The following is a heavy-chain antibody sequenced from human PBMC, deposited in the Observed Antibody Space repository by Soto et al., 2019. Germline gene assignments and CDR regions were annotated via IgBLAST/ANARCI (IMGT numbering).Heavy chain of an antibody. CDR1: GFTFSSYS. V-gene: IGHV3-48*02. Sequence: GGSLRLSCAASGFTFSSYSMNWVRQAPGKGLEWVSYISSSSSTIYYADSVKGRFTISRDNAKNSLYLQMNSLRDEDTAVYYCARESDLCSGGSCYSRALTDYWGQGTLVTVSS. D-gene: IGHD2-15*01. CDR2: ISSSSSTI. J-gene: IGHJ4*02. CDR3: ARESDLCSGGSCYSRALTDY.